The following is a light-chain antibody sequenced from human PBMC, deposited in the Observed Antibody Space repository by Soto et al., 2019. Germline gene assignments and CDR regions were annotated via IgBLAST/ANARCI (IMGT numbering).Light chain of an antibody. J-gene: IGKJ4*01. CDR3: QQYFSYQLT. V-gene: IGKV1-8*01. CDR2: TTS. CDR1: QGIRSH. Sequence: AIRMTQSPSSFSASTGDRVTITCRASQGIRSHLAWYQVKPGKAPRLLIYTTSYLESGVPSRFSGSGSGTDFTLTISSLQSEDFAVYYCQQYFSYQLTFGGGTKVEIK.